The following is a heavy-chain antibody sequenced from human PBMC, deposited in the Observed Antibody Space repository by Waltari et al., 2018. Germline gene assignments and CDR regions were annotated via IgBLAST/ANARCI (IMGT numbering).Heavy chain of an antibody. J-gene: IGHJ4*02. CDR3: ARDYYFGGNSEGMCCFDS. CDR2: ITAYNGDI. D-gene: IGHD1-26*01. Sequence: QLQLLPSGPEMKEPGASVKVSSKTSGYTFSRFRVSCVRQPPGQGLEWLAWITAYNGDIKYAQKVQGRATLTTDTSTNTVYMELRSLRSDDTAVYYCARDYYFGGNSEGMCCFDSWGQGTLVTVSS. V-gene: IGHV1-18*04. CDR1: GYTFSRFR.